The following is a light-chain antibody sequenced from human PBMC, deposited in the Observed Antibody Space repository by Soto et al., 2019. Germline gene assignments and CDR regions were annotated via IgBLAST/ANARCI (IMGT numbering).Light chain of an antibody. CDR3: SSYTSSSPL. Sequence: QSALTQPASVSGSPGQSITISCTGTSSDVGGYNYVSWYQQHPGKATKLMIYDVSNRPSGVSNRFSGSKSGNTASLTISGLQAEDEADYYCSSYTSSSPLFGGGTPLTVL. V-gene: IGLV2-14*01. CDR1: SSDVGGYNY. CDR2: DVS. J-gene: IGLJ2*01.